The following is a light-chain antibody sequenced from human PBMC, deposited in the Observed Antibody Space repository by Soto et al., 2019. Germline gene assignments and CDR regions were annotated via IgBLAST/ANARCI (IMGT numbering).Light chain of an antibody. CDR2: EVS. V-gene: IGLV2-14*01. CDR3: SSYTSHNTPWV. Sequence: QSALTQPASVSGSPGQSITISCTGTSSDVGGFDFVSWYQHHPGKAPKLLVYEVSNRPSRVSSRFSGSESGTTASLTISGLQAEDEADYYCSSYTSHNTPWVFGGGTKLTVL. J-gene: IGLJ3*02. CDR1: SSDVGGFDF.